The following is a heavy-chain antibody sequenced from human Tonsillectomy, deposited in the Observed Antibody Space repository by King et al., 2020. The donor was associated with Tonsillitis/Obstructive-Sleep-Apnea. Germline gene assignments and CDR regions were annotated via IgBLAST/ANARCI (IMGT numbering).Heavy chain of an antibody. Sequence: VQLQQWGAGLLKPSETLSLTCAVYGWSFIGYYWSWIRQPPGKGLEWIGEIDHSGSTSYYPSLKSRVTISTDTSKTQFSLKLSSVTAADTAVYYCAREITNDAFDIWGQGTMVTVSS. D-gene: IGHD3-3*01. J-gene: IGHJ3*02. CDR2: IDHSGST. CDR3: AREITNDAFDI. CDR1: GWSFIGYY. V-gene: IGHV4-34*01.